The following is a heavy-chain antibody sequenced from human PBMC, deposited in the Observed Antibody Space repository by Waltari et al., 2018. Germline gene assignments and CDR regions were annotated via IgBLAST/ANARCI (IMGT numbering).Heavy chain of an antibody. D-gene: IGHD3-22*01. V-gene: IGHV1-69*12. CDR1: GGTFSSYA. Sequence: QVQLVQSGAEVKKPGSSVKVSCKASGGTFSSYAISWVRQAPGQGLEWMGGIIPIFGTANYAQKFQGRVTITADESTSTAYMELSSLRSEDTAVYYCAAHYYDISGPNLRGYGAFDIWGQGTMVTVSS. CDR2: IIPIFGTA. J-gene: IGHJ3*02. CDR3: AAHYYDISGPNLRGYGAFDI.